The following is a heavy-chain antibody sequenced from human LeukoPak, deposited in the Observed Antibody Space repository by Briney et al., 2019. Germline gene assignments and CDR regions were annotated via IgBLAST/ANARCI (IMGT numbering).Heavy chain of an antibody. D-gene: IGHD6-13*01. CDR2: INHSGST. CDR3: ARGHGGSRTSSWYGRYFDY. Sequence: SETLSLTCAVYGGAFSGYYWGGIRQPPGKGLEWMGEINHSGSTNYNPYLKSRVTISVDTSKNQFSLKLSSVTAADTAVYYCARGHGGSRTSSWYGRYFDYWGQGTLVTVSS. J-gene: IGHJ4*02. CDR1: GGAFSGYY. V-gene: IGHV4-34*01.